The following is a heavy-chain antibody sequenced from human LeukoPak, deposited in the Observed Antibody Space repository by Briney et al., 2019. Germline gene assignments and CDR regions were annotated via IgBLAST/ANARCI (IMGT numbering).Heavy chain of an antibody. CDR2: INHSGST. CDR1: GGSFSGYY. Sequence: SETLSLTCAVYGGSFSGYYWSWIRQPPGKGLGWIGEINHSGSTNYNPSLKSRVTISVDTSKNQFSLKLSSVTAADTAVYYCARRITIFGVVISWGQGTLVTVSS. D-gene: IGHD3-3*01. J-gene: IGHJ5*02. V-gene: IGHV4-34*01. CDR3: ARRITIFGVVIS.